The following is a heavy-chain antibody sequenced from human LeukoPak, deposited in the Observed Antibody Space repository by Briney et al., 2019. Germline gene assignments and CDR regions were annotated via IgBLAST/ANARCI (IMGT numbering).Heavy chain of an antibody. D-gene: IGHD2-2*01. CDR2: ISGSGGST. J-gene: IGHJ4*02. V-gene: IGHV3-23*01. CDR1: GITFSSYT. CDR3: AKDPFSGGSSTSRGYFDY. Sequence: GGSLRLSCAASGITFSSYTMTWVRLAPGKGLEWVSAISGSGGSTYYADSVKGRFTISRDNSKNTLYLQMNSLRAEDTAVYYCAKDPFSGGSSTSRGYFDYWGQGTLVTVSS.